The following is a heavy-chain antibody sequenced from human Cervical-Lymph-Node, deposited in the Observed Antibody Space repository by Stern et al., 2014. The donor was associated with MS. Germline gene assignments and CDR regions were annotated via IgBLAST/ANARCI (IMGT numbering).Heavy chain of an antibody. CDR2: KSYSGGT. J-gene: IGHJ4*02. D-gene: IGHD3-10*01. Sequence: QVQLQESAPGLMKPSETLSLTCTVSGGSISNSGYYSAWIRQPPGRGLACNGSKSYSGGTYYNPALPSRVTLSVDTIKNQLSMKLYFVTAADTAVYYCGRGSGLVRSLEWGQGTLVTVSS. V-gene: IGHV4-39*01. CDR1: GGSISNSGYY. CDR3: GRGSGLVRSLE.